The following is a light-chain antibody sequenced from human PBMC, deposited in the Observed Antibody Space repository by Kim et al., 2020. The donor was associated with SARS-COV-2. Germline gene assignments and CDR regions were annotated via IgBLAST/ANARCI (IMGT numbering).Light chain of an antibody. CDR2: EVS. V-gene: IGLV2-23*02. CDR3: CSYAGSSTLV. J-gene: IGLJ2*01. CDR1: SSDVGSYNL. Sequence: GPSITLSGTGTSSDVGSYNLVSWYQQHPGKAPKLMIYEVSKRPSGVSNRFSGSKSGNTASLTISGLQAEDEADYYCCSYAGSSTLVFGGGTQLTVL.